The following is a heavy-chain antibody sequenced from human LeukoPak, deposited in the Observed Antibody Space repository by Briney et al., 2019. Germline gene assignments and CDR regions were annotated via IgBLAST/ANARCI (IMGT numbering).Heavy chain of an antibody. J-gene: IGHJ4*02. CDR3: ARDEGYHDSSSLDY. CDR1: GGTFSSYA. Sequence: ASVKVSCKASGGTFSSYAISWVRQAPGQGLEWMGRIIPILGIGNYAQKFQGRVTMTADKSTSTAYMELSSLRSEDTAVYYCARDEGYHDSSSLDYWGQGTLVTVSS. V-gene: IGHV1-69*04. D-gene: IGHD3-22*01. CDR2: IIPILGIG.